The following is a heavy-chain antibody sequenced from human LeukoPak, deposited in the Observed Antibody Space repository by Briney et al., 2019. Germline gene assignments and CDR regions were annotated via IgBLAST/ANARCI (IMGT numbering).Heavy chain of an antibody. D-gene: IGHD3-10*01. V-gene: IGHV3-30-3*01. CDR2: ISYDGSNK. CDR1: GFTFSSYA. Sequence: PGRSLRLSCAASGFTFSSYAMHWVRQAPGKGLEWVAVISYDGSNKYYADSVKGRFTISRDNSKNTLYLQMNSLRAEDTAVYYCARDAGSTRPLFGYGSGSIYYYYYGMDVWGQGTTVTVSS. CDR3: ARDAGSTRPLFGYGSGSIYYYYYGMDV. J-gene: IGHJ6*02.